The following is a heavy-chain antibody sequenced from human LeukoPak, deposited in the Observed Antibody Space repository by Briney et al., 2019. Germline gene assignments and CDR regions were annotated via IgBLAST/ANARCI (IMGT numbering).Heavy chain of an antibody. CDR3: ARALFLGDWFDP. CDR1: GFIFSRNS. CDR2: ISSSSSYI. J-gene: IGHJ5*02. Sequence: GGSLRLSCAASGFIFSRNSMNWVRQAPGKGLEWVSSISSSSSYIYYADSVKGRFTISRDNAKSTLYLQMNSLRAEDTAVYYCARALFLGDWFDPWGQGTLVTVSS. D-gene: IGHD3-16*01. V-gene: IGHV3-21*01.